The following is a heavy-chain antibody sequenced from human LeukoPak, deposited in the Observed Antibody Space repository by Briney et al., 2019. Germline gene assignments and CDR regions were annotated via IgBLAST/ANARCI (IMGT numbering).Heavy chain of an antibody. Sequence: ASVKVSCKASGYSFTGYYIHWVRQAPGQGLEWMGWINPNSGGTNYAQKFQGRVTMTRDTSISTAYMELSRLRSDDTAVYYCARVPRWNFGFDYWGQGTLVTVSS. CDR2: INPNSGGT. V-gene: IGHV1-2*02. CDR1: GYSFTGYY. D-gene: IGHD1-7*01. CDR3: ARVPRWNFGFDY. J-gene: IGHJ4*02.